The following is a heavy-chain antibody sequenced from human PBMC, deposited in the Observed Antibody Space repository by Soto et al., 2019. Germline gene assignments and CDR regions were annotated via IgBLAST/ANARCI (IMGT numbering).Heavy chain of an antibody. Sequence: GGSLRLSCAASGFTFSSYGMHWVRQAPGKGLEWVAVISYDGSNKYYADSVKGRFTVSRDNSKNTLYLQMNSLRAEDTAVYYCAKDLGDTIFGVVIITTRSLGYGMDVWGQGTTVTVSS. V-gene: IGHV3-30*18. CDR3: AKDLGDTIFGVVIITTRSLGYGMDV. J-gene: IGHJ6*02. D-gene: IGHD3-3*01. CDR1: GFTFSSYG. CDR2: ISYDGSNK.